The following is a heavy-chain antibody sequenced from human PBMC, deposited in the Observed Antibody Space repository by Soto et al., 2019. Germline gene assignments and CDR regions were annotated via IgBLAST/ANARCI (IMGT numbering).Heavy chain of an antibody. J-gene: IGHJ4*02. CDR3: ASMGYHYGSGSYPLDY. Sequence: SETLSLTCTVSGGSISSYYWTWIRQPPGKGLEWIGFMYNSGSTHYNPSRKSRVTISLDTSKNQFSLNLRSVTAADTAVYYCASMGYHYGSGSYPLDYWGQGTLVTVSS. CDR1: GGSISSYY. D-gene: IGHD3-10*01. CDR2: MYNSGST. V-gene: IGHV4-59*08.